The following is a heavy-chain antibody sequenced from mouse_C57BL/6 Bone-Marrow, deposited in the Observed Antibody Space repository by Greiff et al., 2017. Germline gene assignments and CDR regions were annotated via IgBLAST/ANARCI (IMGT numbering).Heavy chain of an antibody. CDR2: IWSGGST. CDR1: GFSLTSYG. J-gene: IGHJ1*03. Sequence: VQGVESGPGLVQPSQSLSITCTVSGFSLTSYGVHWVRQSPGKGLEWLGVIWSGGSTDYNAAFISRLSISKDNSKSQVFFKMNSLQADDTAIYYCARKDDYDGDWYFDVWGTGTTVTVSS. D-gene: IGHD2-4*01. CDR3: ARKDDYDGDWYFDV. V-gene: IGHV2-2*01.